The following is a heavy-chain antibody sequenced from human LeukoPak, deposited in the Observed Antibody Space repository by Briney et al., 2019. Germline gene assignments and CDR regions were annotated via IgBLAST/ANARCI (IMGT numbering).Heavy chain of an antibody. J-gene: IGHJ4*02. V-gene: IGHV1-69*01. D-gene: IGHD3-22*01. Sequence: ASVKVSCKASGGTFSSYAISWVRQAPGQGLEWMGGIIPIFGTANYAQKFQGRVTITADESTSTAYMELSSLRSEDTAVYYCARDPLEYYYDSSGQDYWGQGTLVTVSS. CDR2: IIPIFGTA. CDR1: GGTFSSYA. CDR3: ARDPLEYYYDSSGQDY.